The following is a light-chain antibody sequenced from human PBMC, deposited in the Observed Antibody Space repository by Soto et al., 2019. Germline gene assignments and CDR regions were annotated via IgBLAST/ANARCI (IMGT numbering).Light chain of an antibody. Sequence: DNQLTQSPSSISASVGDRVTITCRASQAVNSWLAWFQQKPGMAPKLVIYDVSSLQSGVPSRFSGSGSGTHFTFTISIVQPEDFATYYCHQYHNFPITFGQGTLLEI. CDR3: HQYHNFPIT. CDR1: QAVNSW. CDR2: DVS. V-gene: IGKV1-12*01. J-gene: IGKJ5*01.